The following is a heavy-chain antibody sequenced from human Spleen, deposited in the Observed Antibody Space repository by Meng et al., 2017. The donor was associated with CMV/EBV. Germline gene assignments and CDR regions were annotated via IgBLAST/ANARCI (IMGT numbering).Heavy chain of an antibody. J-gene: IGHJ5*02. CDR3: ARFRVTSHRFDP. CDR2: VYHSGSA. CDR1: GGSHITTHW. D-gene: IGHD3-10*01. V-gene: IGHV4-4*02. Sequence: AGSGGSHITTHWWSWVRQPPGKGLEWIGEVYHSGSAKYNPALGSRVSISLDTSKNHFSLKLTSVTAADTAVYYCARFRVTSHRFDPWGQGALVTVSS.